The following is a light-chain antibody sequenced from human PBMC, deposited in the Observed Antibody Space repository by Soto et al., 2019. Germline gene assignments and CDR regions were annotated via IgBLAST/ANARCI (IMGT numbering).Light chain of an antibody. Sequence: EIVLTQSPGTLSLSPGERATLSCRASQSVSSSYLAWYQQKPGQAPRLLIYGALNRATGIPDRFSASGSGTDFTLTISGLEPEDFAVYYCQQYGSSPPYTFGQGTKLEIK. CDR3: QQYGSSPPYT. V-gene: IGKV3-20*01. CDR1: QSVSSSY. CDR2: GAL. J-gene: IGKJ2*01.